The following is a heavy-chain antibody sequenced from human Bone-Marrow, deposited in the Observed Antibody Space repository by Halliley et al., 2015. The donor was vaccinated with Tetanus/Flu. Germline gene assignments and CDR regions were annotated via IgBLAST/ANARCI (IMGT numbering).Heavy chain of an antibody. Sequence: GLECVAKISEDGGDRYHVDSVKGRFTVSRDNTKNSLYLQMNSLRAEDTAVYYCATEDWYRIDYWGQGTLVTVSS. V-gene: IGHV3-7*04. J-gene: IGHJ4*02. CDR3: ATEDWYRIDY. CDR2: ISEDGGDR. D-gene: IGHD1-26*01.